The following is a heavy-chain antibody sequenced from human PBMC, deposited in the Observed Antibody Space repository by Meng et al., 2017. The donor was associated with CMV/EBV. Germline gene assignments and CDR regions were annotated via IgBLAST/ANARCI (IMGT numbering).Heavy chain of an antibody. CDR3: ASYPGYSGDRAFDI. D-gene: IGHD6-25*01. V-gene: IGHV1-69*06. Sequence: SVKVSCKASGGTFSSYAISWVRQAPGQGLEWMGGIIPIFGTANYAQKFQGRVTITADKSTSTAYVELSSLRSEDTAVYYCASYPGYSGDRAFDIWGQGTMVTVSS. CDR1: GGTFSSYA. J-gene: IGHJ3*02. CDR2: IIPIFGTA.